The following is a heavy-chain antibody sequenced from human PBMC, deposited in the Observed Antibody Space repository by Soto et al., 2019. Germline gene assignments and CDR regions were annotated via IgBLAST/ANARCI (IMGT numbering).Heavy chain of an antibody. V-gene: IGHV4-30-4*01. J-gene: IGHJ6*03. CDR2: IYYSGST. CDR3: ARFMAEYYYYMDV. CDR1: GGSISSGDYY. Sequence: SETLSLTCTVSGGSISSGDYYWSWIRQPPGKGLEWIGYIYYSGSTYYNPSLKSRVTISVDTSKNQFSLKLSSVTAADTAVYYCARFMAEYYYYMDVWGKGTTVTVSS.